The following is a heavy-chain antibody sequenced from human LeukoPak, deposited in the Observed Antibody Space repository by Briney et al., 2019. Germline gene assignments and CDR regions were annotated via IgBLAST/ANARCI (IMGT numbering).Heavy chain of an antibody. V-gene: IGHV4-59*01. Sequence: SETLSLTCTVSGGSISSYYWSWIRQPPGKGLEWIGYIYYSGSTNYNPSLKSRVTISVDTSKNQFSLKLSSVTAADTAVYYCARDTDLGYGSGSYGWFDPWGQGTLVTVSS. CDR1: GGSISSYY. J-gene: IGHJ5*02. D-gene: IGHD3-10*01. CDR3: ARDTDLGYGSGSYGWFDP. CDR2: IYYSGST.